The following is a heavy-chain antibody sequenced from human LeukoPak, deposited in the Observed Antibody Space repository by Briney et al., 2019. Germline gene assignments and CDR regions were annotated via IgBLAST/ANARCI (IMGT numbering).Heavy chain of an antibody. D-gene: IGHD3-16*02. CDR3: AKEHHLRLGELSLEGHFDY. Sequence: GGSLRLSCAASGFTFSSYWMTWVRQASGKGLEWVANIKQDGSEKYYVDSVKGRFTISRDNAKNSLYLQMNSLRAEDTAVYYCAKEHHLRLGELSLEGHFDYWGQGTLVTVSS. V-gene: IGHV3-7*03. CDR2: IKQDGSEK. CDR1: GFTFSSYW. J-gene: IGHJ4*02.